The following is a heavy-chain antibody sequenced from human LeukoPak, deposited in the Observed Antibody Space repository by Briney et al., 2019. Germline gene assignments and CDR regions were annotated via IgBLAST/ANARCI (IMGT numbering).Heavy chain of an antibody. V-gene: IGHV5-51*01. CDR1: EYSFTTYW. CDR2: VYPGDSDT. CDR3: ARRSGNYYYDY. Sequence: GESLKISCKGSEYSFTTYWIGWVRQMPGKGLEWMGIVYPGDSDTRYSPSFQGQVTISAGKSISTAYLQWSGLKASDTAIYYCARRSGNYYYDYWGQGTLVTVSS. J-gene: IGHJ4*02. D-gene: IGHD1-26*01.